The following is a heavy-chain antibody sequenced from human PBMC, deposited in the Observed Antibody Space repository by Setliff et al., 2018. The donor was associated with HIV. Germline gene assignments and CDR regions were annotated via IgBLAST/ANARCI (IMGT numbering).Heavy chain of an antibody. CDR2: INTNTGNP. CDR1: GYTFTSYA. J-gene: IGHJ5*02. Sequence: GASVKVSCKASGYTFTSYAMHWVRQAPGQGLEWMGWINTNTGNPTYAQGFPGRFVFSLDTSVSTAYLQISSLKAEDTAVYYCARGCLLRRIAAAGKPRSWFDPWGQGTLVTVSS. V-gene: IGHV7-4-1*02. D-gene: IGHD6-13*01. CDR3: ARGCLLRRIAAAGKPRSWFDP.